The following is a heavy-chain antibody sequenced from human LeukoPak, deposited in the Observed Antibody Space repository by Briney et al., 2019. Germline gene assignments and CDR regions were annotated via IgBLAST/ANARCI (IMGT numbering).Heavy chain of an antibody. V-gene: IGHV4-34*01. Sequence: SETLSLTCAVYGGSFSGYYWSWIRQPPGKGLEWSGEINHSGSTNYNPSLKSRVTISVDTYKNQFSLKLSSVTAADTAVYYCARGPPSIVVVPAAMPKGRLDYWGQGTLVTVSP. D-gene: IGHD2-2*01. CDR3: ARGPPSIVVVPAAMPKGRLDY. CDR2: INHSGST. CDR1: GGSFSGYY. J-gene: IGHJ4*02.